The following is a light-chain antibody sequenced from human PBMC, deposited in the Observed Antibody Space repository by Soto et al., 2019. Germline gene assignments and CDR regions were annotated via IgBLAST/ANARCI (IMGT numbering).Light chain of an antibody. V-gene: IGLV1-44*01. CDR1: GSNIGSNT. CDR3: APWDAGLXGYV. CDR2: SNN. Sequence: QSSLSQPPSASGTPVQRVTISCSGTGSNIGSNTVEWYQQLPGTDPKVLIYSNNQRPSRVPGRFSGSKSGTSASLAISGLQSADGADYYCAPWDAGLXGYVFGSGTKVXV. J-gene: IGLJ1*01.